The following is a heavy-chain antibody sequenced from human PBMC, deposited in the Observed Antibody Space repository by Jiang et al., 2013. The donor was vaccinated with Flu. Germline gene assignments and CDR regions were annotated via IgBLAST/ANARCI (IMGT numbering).Heavy chain of an antibody. CDR2: ISSSGSTI. CDR3: ARELSVAGFDAFDI. Sequence: QLVESGGGVVQPGGSLRLSCAASGFTFSSYEMNWVRQAPGKGLEWVSYISSSGSTIYYADSVKGRFTISRDNAKNSLYLQMNSLRAEDTAVYYCARELSVAGFDAFDIWGQGTMVTVSS. V-gene: IGHV3-48*03. CDR1: GFTFSSYE. J-gene: IGHJ3*02. D-gene: IGHD6-19*01.